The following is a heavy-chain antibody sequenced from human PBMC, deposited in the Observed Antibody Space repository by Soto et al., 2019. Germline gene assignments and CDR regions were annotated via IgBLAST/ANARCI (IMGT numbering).Heavy chain of an antibody. V-gene: IGHV3-30*18. CDR2: ISYDGSNK. CDR1: GFTFSSYG. Sequence: QVQLVESGGGVVQPGRSLRLSCAASGFTFSSYGMHWVRQAPGKGLEWVAVISYDGSNKYYADSVKGRFTISRDNSKNTRYLQMNSLRAEDTDVYYCAKDGSSSWYLYYYYYGMDVWGQGTTVTVSS. J-gene: IGHJ6*02. D-gene: IGHD6-13*01. CDR3: AKDGSSSWYLYYYYYGMDV.